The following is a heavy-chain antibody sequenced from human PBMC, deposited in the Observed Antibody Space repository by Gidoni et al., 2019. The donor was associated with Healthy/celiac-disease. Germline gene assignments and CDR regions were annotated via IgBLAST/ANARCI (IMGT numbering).Heavy chain of an antibody. J-gene: IGHJ5*02. CDR1: GFTFSNAW. CDR2: IKSKTDGGTT. Sequence: EVQLVESGGGLVKPGGSLRLSCAASGFTFSNAWMSWVRQAPGKGLEWVGRIKSKTDGGTTDYVAPVKGRFTISRDDSKNTLYLQMNSLKTEDTAVYYCTTSPTITMIVVVSHNWFDPWCQGTLVTVSS. V-gene: IGHV3-15*01. D-gene: IGHD3-22*01. CDR3: TTSPTITMIVVVSHNWFDP.